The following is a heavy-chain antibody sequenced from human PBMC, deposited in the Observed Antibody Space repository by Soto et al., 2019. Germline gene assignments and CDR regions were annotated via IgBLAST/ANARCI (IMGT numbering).Heavy chain of an antibody. V-gene: IGHV3-23*01. CDR2: VSGGSGVT. D-gene: IGHD1-1*01. Sequence: EVQLLESGGGLVQPGGSLRLSYAVSGFSFSTYGVTWVRQAPGKGLEWVSGVSGGSGVTHYADSVKSRFTITGDNSKNTVYLHLNSLRVEDTAVYYCAKWNGYGDYWGQGTLVTVSS. CDR1: GFSFSTYG. CDR3: AKWNGYGDY. J-gene: IGHJ4*02.